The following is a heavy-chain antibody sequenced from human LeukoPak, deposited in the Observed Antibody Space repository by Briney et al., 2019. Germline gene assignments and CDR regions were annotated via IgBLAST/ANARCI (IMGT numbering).Heavy chain of an antibody. CDR3: SRGSSGLDY. D-gene: IGHD3-22*01. J-gene: IGHJ4*02. CDR1: GFTFSSYW. Sequence: AGGSLRLSCAGSGFTFSSYWMSWVRQAPGKGLEWVSNIKQDGSEKYYVDSVKGRFTISRDNAKTSLYLQMNSLRAEDTAVYYCSRGSSGLDYWGQGTLVTVSS. V-gene: IGHV3-7*01. CDR2: IKQDGSEK.